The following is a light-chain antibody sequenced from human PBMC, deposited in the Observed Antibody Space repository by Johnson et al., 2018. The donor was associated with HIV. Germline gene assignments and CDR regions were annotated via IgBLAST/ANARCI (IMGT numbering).Light chain of an antibody. CDR3: GTWDSSRSGYV. Sequence: QSVVTHPPSVSAAPGQRVTISCSGSSSNIGNVSVSWYQQLPGTAPELLIYENNRRPSGIPDRFSGSKSGTSATLVITGLQTGDEADYFCGTWDSSRSGYVFGTGSMVTVL. J-gene: IGLJ1*01. V-gene: IGLV1-51*02. CDR2: ENN. CDR1: SSNIGNVS.